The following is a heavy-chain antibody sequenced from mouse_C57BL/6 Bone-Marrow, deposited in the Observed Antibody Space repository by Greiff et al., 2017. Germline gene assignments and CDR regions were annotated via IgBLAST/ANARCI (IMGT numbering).Heavy chain of an antibody. CDR2: ISYSGST. Sequence: DVQLQESGPGMVKPSHSLSLSCTVSGYSITSGYDWHWIRHFPGNKLEWMGYISYSGSTNYNPSLKSRISITHDTSKNHFFLKWNSVTTEDAATYYCARVGYWDGFAYWCQGTLVTVSA. J-gene: IGHJ3*01. CDR3: ARVGYWDGFAY. D-gene: IGHD4-1*01. CDR1: GYSITSGYD. V-gene: IGHV3-1*01.